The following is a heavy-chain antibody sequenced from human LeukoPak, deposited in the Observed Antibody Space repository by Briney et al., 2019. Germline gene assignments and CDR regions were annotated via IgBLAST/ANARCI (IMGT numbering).Heavy chain of an antibody. D-gene: IGHD2-2*01. CDR2: INHSGST. J-gene: IGHJ4*02. CDR1: GGSFSGYY. Sequence: PSETLSLTCAVYGGSFSGYYWSWIRQPPGKGLEWIGEINHSGSTNYNPSLKSRVTISVDTSKNQFSLKLSSVTAADTAVYYCASRAYCSSTSCYRGIGYWGQGTLVTVSS. V-gene: IGHV4-34*01. CDR3: ASRAYCSSTSCYRGIGY.